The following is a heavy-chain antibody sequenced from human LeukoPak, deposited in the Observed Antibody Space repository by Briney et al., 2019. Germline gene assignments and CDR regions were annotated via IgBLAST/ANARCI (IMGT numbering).Heavy chain of an antibody. Sequence: GASVKVSCKASGGTFSSYAISWVRQAPGQGLEWMGGIIPIFGTANYAQKFQGRVTITADESTSTAYMELSSLRSEDTAVYYCARGHFDWLNYYYYYYMDVWGKGTTVTISS. CDR2: IIPIFGTA. V-gene: IGHV1-69*13. D-gene: IGHD3-9*01. CDR1: GGTFSSYA. CDR3: ARGHFDWLNYYYYYYMDV. J-gene: IGHJ6*03.